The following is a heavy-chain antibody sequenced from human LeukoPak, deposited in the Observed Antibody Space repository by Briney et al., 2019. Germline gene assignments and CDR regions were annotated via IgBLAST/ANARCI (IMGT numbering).Heavy chain of an antibody. V-gene: IGHV1-2*02. CDR3: ARAGRTPAGAIDY. Sequence: ASVKVSCKASGYTFTGYYVHWVRQAPGQGLECMGWINPHSGGTNYTQKFQGRVTMTRDTSISTAYMELSRLRSDDTAVYYCARAGRTPAGAIDYWGQGTLVTVSS. CDR1: GYTFTGYY. CDR2: INPHSGGT. D-gene: IGHD6-19*01. J-gene: IGHJ4*02.